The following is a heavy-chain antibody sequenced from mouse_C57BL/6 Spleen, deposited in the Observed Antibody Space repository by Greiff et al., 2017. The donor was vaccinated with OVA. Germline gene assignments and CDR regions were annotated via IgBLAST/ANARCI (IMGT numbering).Heavy chain of an antibody. CDR3: TRTRYYAMDY. Sequence: EVKLVESGEGLVKPGGSLKLSCAASGFTFSSYAMSWVRPTPEKRLEWVAYISSGGNYIYYAHTVKGRFTISIDNAWNPLYLQMSSLKSEDTAMYYCTRTRYYAMDYWGQGTSVTVSS. CDR1: GFTFSSYA. CDR2: ISSGGNYI. J-gene: IGHJ4*01. D-gene: IGHD3-3*01. V-gene: IGHV5-9-1*02.